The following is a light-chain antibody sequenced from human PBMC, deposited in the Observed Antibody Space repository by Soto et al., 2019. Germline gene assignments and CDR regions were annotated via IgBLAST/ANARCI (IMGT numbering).Light chain of an antibody. J-gene: IGLJ3*02. V-gene: IGLV2-14*01. Sequence: QSALTQPASVSGSPGQSITISCTGTSSDVGGYNYVSWYQQHPGKAPKLMIYEVSHRPSGVSNRFSASKSGNTASLTISGLQAEDEADYYCSSYTSSSDWVFGGGTKVTVL. CDR3: SSYTSSSDWV. CDR2: EVS. CDR1: SSDVGGYNY.